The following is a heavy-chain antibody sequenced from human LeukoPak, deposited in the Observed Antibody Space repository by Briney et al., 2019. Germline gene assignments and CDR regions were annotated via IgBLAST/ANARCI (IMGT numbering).Heavy chain of an antibody. CDR3: AREVYDFWSGYPPLYYYYYMDV. J-gene: IGHJ6*03. CDR2: IYTSGST. Sequence: SETLSLTCSVSGGSISSYYWSWIRQPAGKGLEWIGRIYTSGSTNYNPSLKSRVTMSIDTSKNQFSLKLSSVTAADTAVYYCAREVYDFWSGYPPLYYYYYMDVWGKGTTVTVSS. V-gene: IGHV4-4*07. D-gene: IGHD3-3*01. CDR1: GGSISSYY.